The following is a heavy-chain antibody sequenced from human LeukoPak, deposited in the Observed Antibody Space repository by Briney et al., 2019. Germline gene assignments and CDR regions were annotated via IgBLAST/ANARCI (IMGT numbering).Heavy chain of an antibody. CDR1: GYTFTGYY. CDR2: INPNSGGT. J-gene: IGHJ4*02. Sequence: ASVKVSCKASGYTFTGYYMHWVRQAPGQGLEWMGWINPNSGGTNYAQKFQGRATMTRDTSISTAYMELSRLRSDDTAVYYCARDRIAAAGTLFDYWGQGTLVTVSS. V-gene: IGHV1-2*02. CDR3: ARDRIAAAGTLFDY. D-gene: IGHD6-13*01.